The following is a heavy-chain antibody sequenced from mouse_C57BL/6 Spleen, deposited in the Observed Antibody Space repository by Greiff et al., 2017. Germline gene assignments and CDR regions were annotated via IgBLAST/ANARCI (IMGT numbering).Heavy chain of an antibody. CDR2: IDPETGGT. Sequence: QVQLQQSGAELVRPGASVTLSCKASGYTFTDYEMHWVKQTPVHGLEWIGAIDPETGGTDYNQKFKGKAILTADKSSSTAYMELRSLTSEDSAVYYCTRRTGNYVDYWGQGTSLTVSS. V-gene: IGHV1-15*01. J-gene: IGHJ2*02. CDR1: GYTFTDYE. CDR3: TRRTGNYVDY.